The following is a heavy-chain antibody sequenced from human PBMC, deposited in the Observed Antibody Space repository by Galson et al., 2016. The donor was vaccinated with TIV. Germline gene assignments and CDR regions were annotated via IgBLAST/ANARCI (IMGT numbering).Heavy chain of an antibody. J-gene: IGHJ4*02. CDR2: IIPIFGLA. Sequence: SVKVSCKASGGAFISHGISWVRQAPGQGLEWMGGIIPIFGLANYAQKFQGRVTITADDSTRTAYMELSSLRFDDTAVYYCARGGLTVTRPFDYWGQGTLVTVSS. V-gene: IGHV1-69*13. D-gene: IGHD4-17*01. CDR3: ARGGLTVTRPFDY. CDR1: GGAFISHG.